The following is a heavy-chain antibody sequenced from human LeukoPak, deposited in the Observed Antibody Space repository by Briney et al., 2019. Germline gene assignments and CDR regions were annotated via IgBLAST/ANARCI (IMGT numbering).Heavy chain of an antibody. CDR3: ARDMGIFGVVSPFDY. Sequence: GASVKVSCTASGGTFSSYAISWVRQAPGQGLEWMGGIIPIFGTANYAQKFQGRVTITADESTSTAYMELSSLRSEDTAVYYCARDMGIFGVVSPFDYWGQGTLVTVSS. CDR2: IIPIFGTA. D-gene: IGHD3-3*01. V-gene: IGHV1-69*13. CDR1: GGTFSSYA. J-gene: IGHJ4*02.